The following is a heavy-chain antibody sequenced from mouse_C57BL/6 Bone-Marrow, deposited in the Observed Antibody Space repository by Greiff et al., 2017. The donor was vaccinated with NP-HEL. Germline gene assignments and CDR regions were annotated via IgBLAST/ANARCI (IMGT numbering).Heavy chain of an antibody. V-gene: IGHV1-81*01. Sequence: VQLQQSGAELARPGASVKLSCKASGYTFTSYGISWVKQRTGQGLEWIGEIYPRSGNTYYNEKFKGKATLTADKSSSTAYMDLRSLTSEDSAVYFCARGRGWRRGYFDVWGTGTTVTVSS. CDR1: GYTFTSYG. CDR3: ARGRGWRRGYFDV. CDR2: IYPRSGNT. D-gene: IGHD2-3*01. J-gene: IGHJ1*03.